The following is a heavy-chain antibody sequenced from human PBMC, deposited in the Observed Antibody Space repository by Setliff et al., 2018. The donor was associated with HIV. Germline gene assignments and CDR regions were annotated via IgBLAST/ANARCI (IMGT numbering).Heavy chain of an antibody. CDR3: AKSSNWNDLDDY. Sequence: GESLKISCVASGFNFDDYAMHWIRQAAGKGLEWVSLTNRDGGTAYYADSVKGRFTISRDNRKNSLHLQMNSLRAEDTALYYCAKSSNWNDLDDYWGQGTLVTVSS. J-gene: IGHJ4*02. V-gene: IGHV3-43D*03. D-gene: IGHD1-20*01. CDR2: TNRDGGTA. CDR1: GFNFDDYA.